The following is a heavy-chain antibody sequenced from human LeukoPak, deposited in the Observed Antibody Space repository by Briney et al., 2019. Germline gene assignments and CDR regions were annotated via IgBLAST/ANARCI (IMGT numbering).Heavy chain of an antibody. J-gene: IGHJ4*02. CDR3: ATPGYYGDGRNFDY. D-gene: IGHD4-17*01. CDR1: GGTFSIYA. Sequence: ASVKVSCKASGGTFSIYAISWVRQAPGQGLEWMGGIIPIFGTANYAQKFQGRVTITADESTSTAYMELSSLRSEDTAVYYCATPGYYGDGRNFDYWGQGTLVTVSS. CDR2: IIPIFGTA. V-gene: IGHV1-69*13.